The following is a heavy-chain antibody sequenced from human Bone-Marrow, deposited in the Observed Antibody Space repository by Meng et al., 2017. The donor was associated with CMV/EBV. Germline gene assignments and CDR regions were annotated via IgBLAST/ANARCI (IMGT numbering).Heavy chain of an antibody. J-gene: IGHJ6*02. CDR1: GFTVSSNY. CDR3: ARDNYQSYGMDV. Sequence: GGSLRLSCAASGFTVSSNYMSWVRQAPGKGLEWVSVIYSGGSTYYADSVKGRFTISRDNSKNTLYLQMNSLRAEDTAVYYCARDNYQSYGMDVWGQGTTVNFSS. CDR2: IYSGGST. D-gene: IGHD5-24*01. V-gene: IGHV3-66*02.